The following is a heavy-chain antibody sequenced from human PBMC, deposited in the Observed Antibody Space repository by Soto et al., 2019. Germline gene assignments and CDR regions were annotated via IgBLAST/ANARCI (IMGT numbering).Heavy chain of an antibody. D-gene: IGHD1-7*01. J-gene: IGHJ6*02. Sequence: EVQLLESGGGLVQPGGSMSLSCAASGFTFRSYAVRWVRQAPGKGLAWVSAISGSGGSTYYADSVKGRFTISRDNSKNTLYLQVNSLRAEDTALYYCAKAGTGITKAPPIRGYYYVMDVWGQGTTVIVSS. V-gene: IGHV3-23*01. CDR1: GFTFRSYA. CDR2: ISGSGGST. CDR3: AKAGTGITKAPPIRGYYYVMDV.